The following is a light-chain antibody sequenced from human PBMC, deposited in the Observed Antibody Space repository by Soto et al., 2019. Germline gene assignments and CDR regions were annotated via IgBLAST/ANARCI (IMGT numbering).Light chain of an antibody. J-gene: IGKJ5*01. Sequence: EFVLTQSPVTLSVSPGERATLSCRASQSVSNYLAWYQQKPGQAPRLLIYDASNRATGIPARFSGGGSGADFTLTISSLEPEDFAVYYCQQRGSWPITFGQGTRLEVK. CDR1: QSVSNY. CDR2: DAS. V-gene: IGKV3-11*01. CDR3: QQRGSWPIT.